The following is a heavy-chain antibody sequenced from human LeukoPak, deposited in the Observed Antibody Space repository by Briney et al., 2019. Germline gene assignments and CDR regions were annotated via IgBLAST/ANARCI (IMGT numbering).Heavy chain of an antibody. V-gene: IGHV3-30*03. Sequence: PGGSLRLSCAGSGFTFDSYSMNWVRQAPGKGLQWVAVISYDGRNKYYVDSVKGRFTISRDNSKNTLHLEMNSLRPEDTAMYYCARDPDGYNFFDSWGQGTLVTVSS. CDR3: ARDPDGYNFFDS. CDR2: ISYDGRNK. J-gene: IGHJ4*02. CDR1: GFTFDSYS. D-gene: IGHD5-24*01.